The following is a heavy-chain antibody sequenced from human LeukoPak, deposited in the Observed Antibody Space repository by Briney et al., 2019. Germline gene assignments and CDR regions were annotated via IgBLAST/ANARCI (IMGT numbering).Heavy chain of an antibody. J-gene: IGHJ2*01. D-gene: IGHD3-22*01. V-gene: IGHV4-34*01. Sequence: PSETLSLTCAVYGGSFSGYYWSWIRQPPGKGLEWIGEINHSGSTNYNPSLKSRVTISVDTSKNQFSLKLSSVTAADTAVYYCARGRDYYASSGYYWYFDLWGRGTLVTVSS. CDR2: INHSGST. CDR3: ARGRDYYASSGYYWYFDL. CDR1: GGSFSGYY.